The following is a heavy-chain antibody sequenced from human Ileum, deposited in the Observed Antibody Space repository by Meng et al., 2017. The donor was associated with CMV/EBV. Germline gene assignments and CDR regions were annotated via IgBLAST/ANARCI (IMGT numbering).Heavy chain of an antibody. CDR2: IYYSGST. V-gene: IGHV4-39*07. J-gene: IGHJ4*02. CDR3: ARDLNGDYYDSKWGYYFDY. D-gene: IGHD3-22*01. CDR1: SSSYY. Sequence: SSSYYWGWIRQPPGKGLEWIGSIYYSGSTYYNPSLKSRVTISVDTSKNQFSLKLSSVTAADTAVYYCARDLNGDYYDSKWGYYFDYWGQGTLVTVSS.